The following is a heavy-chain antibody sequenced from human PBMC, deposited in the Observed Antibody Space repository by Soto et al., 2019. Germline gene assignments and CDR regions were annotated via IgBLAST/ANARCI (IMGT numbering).Heavy chain of an antibody. V-gene: IGHV4-31*03. CDR2: IYYSGST. CDR3: ARAHYGDVNWFDP. CDR1: GGSISSGGYY. J-gene: IGHJ5*02. Sequence: QVQLQESGPGLVKPSQTLSLTCTVSGGSISSGGYYWSWIRQHPGKGLDWIGYIYYSGSTYYNPSLNGRVTISVDTSKNQFPLKLSSVTDADTAVYYCARAHYGDVNWFDPWGQGTLVTVSS. D-gene: IGHD4-17*01.